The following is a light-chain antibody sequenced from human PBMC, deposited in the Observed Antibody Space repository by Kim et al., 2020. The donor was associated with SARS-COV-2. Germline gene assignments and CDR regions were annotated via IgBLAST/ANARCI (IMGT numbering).Light chain of an antibody. CDR3: QQSFSTPWT. CDR1: QNIRSF. V-gene: IGKV1-39*01. CDR2: AAS. J-gene: IGKJ1*01. Sequence: ATVGDRVTVTCRASQNIRSFLNWYQHKPGKAPNLLIYAASSLQSGVPSRFSGSESETNFTLTISTLQPEDYATYYCQQSFSTPWTFGPGTKVDIK.